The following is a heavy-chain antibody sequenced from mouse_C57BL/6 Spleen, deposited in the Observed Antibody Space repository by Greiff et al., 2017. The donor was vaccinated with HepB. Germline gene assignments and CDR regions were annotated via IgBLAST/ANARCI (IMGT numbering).Heavy chain of an antibody. Sequence: VMLVESGPGLVQPSQSLSITCTVSGFSLTSYGVHWVRQSPGKGLEWLGVIWSGGSTDYNAAFISRLSISKDNSKSQVFFKMNSLQADDTAIYYCARNNLTTVVANWYFDVWGTGTTVTVSS. CDR2: IWSGGST. CDR1: GFSLTSYG. CDR3: ARNNLTTVVANWYFDV. V-gene: IGHV2-2*01. J-gene: IGHJ1*03. D-gene: IGHD1-1*01.